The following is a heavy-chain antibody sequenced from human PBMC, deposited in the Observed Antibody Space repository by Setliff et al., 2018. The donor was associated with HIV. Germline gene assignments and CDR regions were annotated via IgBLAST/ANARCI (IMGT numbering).Heavy chain of an antibody. CDR1: GGSISSGGYY. Sequence: PSETLSLTCTVSGGSISSGGYYWSWIRQPAGKGLEWIGRIYTSGSTYHNPSLRSRLSLSIDRSHQSFSFQLTSVSAADTAMYYCARGQWEGLHAYFFDVWGHGMLVTVS. CDR2: IYTSGST. J-gene: IGHJ4*01. CDR3: ARGQWEGLHAYFFDV. D-gene: IGHD1-26*01. V-gene: IGHV4-61*02.